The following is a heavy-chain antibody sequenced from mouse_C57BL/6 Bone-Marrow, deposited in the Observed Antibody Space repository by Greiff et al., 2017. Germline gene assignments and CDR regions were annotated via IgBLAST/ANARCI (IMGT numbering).Heavy chain of an antibody. CDR3: ARGRYTLAY. J-gene: IGHJ3*01. V-gene: IGHV1-64*01. CDR1: GYTFTSYW. D-gene: IGHD2-14*01. Sequence: QVQLQQPGAELVKPGASVKLSCKASGYTFTSYWMHWVKQRPGQGLEWIGMIHPNSGSTNYTEKFKSKATLTVDKSSSTAYMQLSSLTSEDSAVYYWARGRYTLAYWGQGTLVTVSA. CDR2: IHPNSGST.